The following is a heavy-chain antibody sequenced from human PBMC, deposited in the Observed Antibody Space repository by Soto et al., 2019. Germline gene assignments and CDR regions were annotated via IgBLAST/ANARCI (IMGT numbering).Heavy chain of an antibody. D-gene: IGHD3-9*01. CDR1: GFTLTTYA. CDR2: ISGSGGTA. CDR3: TSLRYFDWYETN. J-gene: IGHJ4*02. V-gene: IGHV3-23*01. Sequence: GGSLRLSCAASGFTLTTYAMSWVRQAPGKGLEWVSSISGSGGTAYNVDSVKGRFTISRDNSKNTMYLQMNSLKTEDTAVYYCTSLRYFDWYETNWGQGT.